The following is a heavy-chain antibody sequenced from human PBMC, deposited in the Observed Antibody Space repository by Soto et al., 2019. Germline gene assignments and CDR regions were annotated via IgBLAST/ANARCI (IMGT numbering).Heavy chain of an antibody. J-gene: IGHJ4*02. Sequence: SETLSLTCAVSGDSKRSSDYYWGWIRQHPGKGLERIGSIYYSGSTYYSPSLQSRVAISVDTSKNQFSLKLKSVTAADTAIYYCARRTVNIRTFYSGLKTHCFDYWGQGAPVTVSS. CDR1: GDSKRSSDYY. D-gene: IGHD6-19*01. CDR2: IYYSGST. CDR3: ARRTVNIRTFYSGLKTHCFDY. V-gene: IGHV4-39*01.